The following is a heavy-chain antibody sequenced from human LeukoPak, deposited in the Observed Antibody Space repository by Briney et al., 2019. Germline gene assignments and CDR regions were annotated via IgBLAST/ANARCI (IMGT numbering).Heavy chain of an antibody. V-gene: IGHV4-30-2*05. CDR2: IYHTGST. Sequence: PSQTLSLTCTVSGGSISSGGHSWSWIRQPPGKGLEWIGYIYHTGSTYYNPSLKSRVTISVDTSKDQFSLKLSSVTAADTAVYYCAREPLLDYWGQGTLVTVSS. J-gene: IGHJ4*02. CDR3: AREPLLDY. CDR1: GGSISSGGHS.